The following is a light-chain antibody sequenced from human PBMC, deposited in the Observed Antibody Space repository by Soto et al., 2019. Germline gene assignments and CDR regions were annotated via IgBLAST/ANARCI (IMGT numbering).Light chain of an antibody. CDR1: SSNIGAGYD. V-gene: IGLV1-40*01. CDR2: GNT. Sequence: QSVLTQPPSVSGAPGQRVTISCTGSSSNIGAGYDVQWYQQLPGTTPKLLIYGNTNRPSGVPDRFSGSKSGTSASLAITGLQAEDEADYFCCSYAGGYTYLCGTGTKVTV. J-gene: IGLJ1*01. CDR3: CSYAGGYTYL.